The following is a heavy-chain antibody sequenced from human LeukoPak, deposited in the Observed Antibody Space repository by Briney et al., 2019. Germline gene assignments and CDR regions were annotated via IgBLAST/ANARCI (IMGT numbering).Heavy chain of an antibody. CDR1: GGSISSSSYY. J-gene: IGHJ4*02. CDR3: ARQSYYSNYD. CDR2: IYYTGST. V-gene: IGHV4-39*01. D-gene: IGHD4-11*01. Sequence: KPSETLSLTCTVSGGSISSSSYYWGWIRQPPGKGLEWIGTIYYTGSTDYNPSLKSRVTISIDTSKNQFSLKLSSVTAAETAVYYCARQSYYSNYDWGQGTLVTVS.